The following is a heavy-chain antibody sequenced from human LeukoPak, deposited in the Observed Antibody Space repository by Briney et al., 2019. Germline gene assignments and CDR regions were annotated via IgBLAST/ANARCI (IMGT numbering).Heavy chain of an antibody. V-gene: IGHV3-48*04. CDR3: ARDNNCGFDY. CDR2: IRGSRSGLGSGM. CDR1: GFIFTDYS. J-gene: IGHJ4*02. D-gene: IGHD1-1*01. Sequence: PGRSLRLSCAASGFIFTDYSMSWVRQAPGKGLEWVSNIRGSRSGLGSGMYYADSVRGRSTISRDDAKNSLYLQMSSLRAEDTAFYYCARDNNCGFDYWGQGGLVTV.